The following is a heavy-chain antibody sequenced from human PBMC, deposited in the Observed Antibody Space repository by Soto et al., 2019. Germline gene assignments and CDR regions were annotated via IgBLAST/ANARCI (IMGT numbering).Heavy chain of an antibody. CDR2: IYYSGST. CDR1: GGSIIRGDYY. CDR3: SRSGSYGGVYFDY. J-gene: IGHJ4*02. D-gene: IGHD1-26*01. Sequence: PSETLSLTCSVSGGSIIRGDYYWIWIRQHPGKGLEWIGYIYYSGSTYYNPSLKSRVTISVDTSKNQFSLKLSSVTAADTAVYYCSRSGSYGGVYFDYLGQGTLVTVSP. V-gene: IGHV4-31*03.